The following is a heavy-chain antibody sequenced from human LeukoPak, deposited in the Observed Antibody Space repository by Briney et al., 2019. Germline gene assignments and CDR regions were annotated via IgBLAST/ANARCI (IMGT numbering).Heavy chain of an antibody. D-gene: IGHD3-16*01. J-gene: IGHJ4*02. V-gene: IGHV3-7*01. CDR1: GFTFSSYS. CDR2: IKQDGSEK. CDR3: ARDKFGGTDY. Sequence: GGSLRLSCAASGFTFSSYSMNWVRQAPGKGLEWVANIKQDGSEKYYVDSVKGRFTISRDNAKNSLYLQMNSLRAEDTAVYYCARDKFGGTDYWGQGTLVTVSS.